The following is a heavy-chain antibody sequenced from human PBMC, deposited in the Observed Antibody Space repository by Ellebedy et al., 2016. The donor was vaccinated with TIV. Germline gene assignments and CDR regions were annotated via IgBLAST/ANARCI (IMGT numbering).Heavy chain of an antibody. CDR3: AKGPYSSSWLLGAFDI. Sequence: GESLKISCTASGSTVRNNYMSWVRQAPGKGLEWVSAISGSGDNIYYADSVKGRFTISRDSSKNTLYLHMSTLRADDTAVYYCAKGPYSSSWLLGAFDIWGQGAMVTVSS. CDR1: GSTVRNNY. J-gene: IGHJ3*02. V-gene: IGHV3-23*01. D-gene: IGHD6-13*01. CDR2: ISGSGDNI.